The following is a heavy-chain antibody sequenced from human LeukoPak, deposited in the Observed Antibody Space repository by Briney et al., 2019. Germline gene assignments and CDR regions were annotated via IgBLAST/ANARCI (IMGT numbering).Heavy chain of an antibody. CDR3: ARLDTAMDYGMDV. J-gene: IGHJ6*02. V-gene: IGHV4-59*01. CDR1: GGSISSNY. Sequence: SETLSLTCTVSGGSISSNYWSWIRQPPGKGLEWIGYIYYNGNTNYNPSLKSRVTISVDTSKNQFSLKLSSVTAADTAVYYCARLDTAMDYGMDVWGQGTTVTVSS. CDR2: IYYNGNT. D-gene: IGHD5-18*01.